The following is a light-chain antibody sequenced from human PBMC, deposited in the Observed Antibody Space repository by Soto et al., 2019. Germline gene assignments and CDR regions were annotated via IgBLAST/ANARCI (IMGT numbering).Light chain of an antibody. Sequence: QSVLTQPPSVSGAPGQRVTIPCTGSSSNIGSFYDVHWYQQLPGKVPKLLIYGDNNRPSGVPDRFSGSKSGTSASLAITGLQHEEEADYYCQSYDNSLSHVVFGGGTKLTVL. CDR2: GDN. CDR3: QSYDNSLSHVV. CDR1: SSNIGSFYD. V-gene: IGLV1-40*01. J-gene: IGLJ2*01.